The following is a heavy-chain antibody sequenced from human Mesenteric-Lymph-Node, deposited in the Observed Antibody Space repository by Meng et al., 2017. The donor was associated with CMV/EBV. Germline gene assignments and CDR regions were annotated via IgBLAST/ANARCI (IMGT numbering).Heavy chain of an antibody. CDR1: EFTVSSNY. CDR3: TSLLRWRFDP. Sequence: RLSFAASEFTVSSNYMTWVRQAPGKGLEWVSIIYSGDTTSYADSVKGRFTISRDSSKNTLYLQMTSLRAEDTAVYFCTSLLRWRFDPWGQGTLVTVSS. CDR2: IYSGDTT. V-gene: IGHV3-66*02. D-gene: IGHD3-3*01. J-gene: IGHJ5*02.